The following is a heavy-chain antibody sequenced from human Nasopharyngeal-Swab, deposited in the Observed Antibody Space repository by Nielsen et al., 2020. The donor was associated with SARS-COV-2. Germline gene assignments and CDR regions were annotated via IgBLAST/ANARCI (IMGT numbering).Heavy chain of an antibody. J-gene: IGHJ4*02. CDR3: AKDVLYYDFWSGYYSTTPPFY. CDR1: GFTFSSYS. CDR2: ISSSSSYI. D-gene: IGHD3-3*01. V-gene: IGHV3-21*01. Sequence: GESLKISCAASGFTFSSYSMNWVRQAPGKGLEWVSSISSSSSYIYYADSVKGRFTISRDNAKNSLYLQMNSLRAEDTAVYYCAKDVLYYDFWSGYYSTTPPFYWGQGTLVTVSS.